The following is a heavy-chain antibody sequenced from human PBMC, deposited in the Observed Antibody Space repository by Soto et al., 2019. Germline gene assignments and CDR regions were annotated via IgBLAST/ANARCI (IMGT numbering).Heavy chain of an antibody. J-gene: IGHJ6*02. Sequence: GGSLRLSCAASGFNFSSYGMHWVRQAPGKGLEWVAVIWYDGSNKYYADSVKGRFTISRDNSKNTLYLQMNSLRAEDTAVYYCASFPFCSGGSCYSHYYYGMDVWGQGTTVTVSS. CDR2: IWYDGSNK. D-gene: IGHD2-15*01. CDR1: GFNFSSYG. V-gene: IGHV3-33*01. CDR3: ASFPFCSGGSCYSHYYYGMDV.